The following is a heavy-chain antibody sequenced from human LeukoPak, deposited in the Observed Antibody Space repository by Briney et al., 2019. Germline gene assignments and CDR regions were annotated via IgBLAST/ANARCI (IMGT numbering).Heavy chain of an antibody. V-gene: IGHV4-59*01. J-gene: IGHJ4*02. D-gene: IGHD3-22*01. Sequence: SETLSLTCSVSGGSLSSYYWSWIRQHPGKGLEWIGYIYYSGNTNYNPSLKSRVTISIDTSRNQFSLKLTSVTAADTAVYYCARAGSSGYLIDYWGQGTLVTVSS. CDR2: IYYSGNT. CDR1: GGSLSSYY. CDR3: ARAGSSGYLIDY.